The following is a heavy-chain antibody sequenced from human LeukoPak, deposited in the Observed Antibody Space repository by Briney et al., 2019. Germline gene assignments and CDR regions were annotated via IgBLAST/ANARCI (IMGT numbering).Heavy chain of an antibody. CDR2: IYSGGST. CDR1: GFTVSSNY. D-gene: IGHD1-26*01. CDR3: AREGRLGALYGMDV. J-gene: IGHJ6*02. Sequence: GGSLRLSCAASGFTVSSNYMSWVRQAPGKGLEWVSVIYSGGSTYYADSVKGRFTISRDNSENTLYLQMNSLRAEDTAVYYCAREGRLGALYGMDVWGQGTTVTVSS. V-gene: IGHV3-53*01.